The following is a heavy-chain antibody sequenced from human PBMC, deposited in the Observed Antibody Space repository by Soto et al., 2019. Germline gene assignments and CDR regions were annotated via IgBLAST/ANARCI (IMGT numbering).Heavy chain of an antibody. CDR2: IHHSGST. CDR3: ARAEYSRGWYPFDY. D-gene: IGHD6-19*01. V-gene: IGHV4-61*01. J-gene: IGHJ4*02. CDR1: GVSVSGSYY. Sequence: SETLSLTCTVSGVSVSGSYYWIWIRQPPGKALEWIGYIHHSGSTKYNPSLKSRVTMSVDTSKNQFSLRLMSVTAPDTAVYYCARAEYSRGWYPFDYWGQGALVTVSS.